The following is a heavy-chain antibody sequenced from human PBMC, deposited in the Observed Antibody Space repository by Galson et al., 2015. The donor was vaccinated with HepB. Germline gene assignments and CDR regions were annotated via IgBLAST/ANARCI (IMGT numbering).Heavy chain of an antibody. D-gene: IGHD6-19*01. CDR2: INHSGST. Sequence: LTCAVYGGSFSGYYWSWIRQPPGKGLEWIGEINHSGSTNYNPSLKSRVTISVDTSKNQFSLKLSSVTAADTAVYYCARGPSQWLAQEDYYYYYGMDVWGQGTTVTVSS. J-gene: IGHJ6*02. CDR3: ARGPSQWLAQEDYYYYYGMDV. CDR1: GGSFSGYY. V-gene: IGHV4-34*01.